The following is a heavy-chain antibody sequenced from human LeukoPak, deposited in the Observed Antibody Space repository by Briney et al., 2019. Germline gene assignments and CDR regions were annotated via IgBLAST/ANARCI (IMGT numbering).Heavy chain of an antibody. D-gene: IGHD3-10*01. J-gene: IGHJ4*02. V-gene: IGHV4-39*01. CDR1: GRSFSGDY. Sequence: PSETLSLTCAVYGRSFSGDYWGCIRQPPGKGLEWIGSMSYKYSGSTYYNPSLKSRVTISVDTSKNQFSLRLSSVTAADTAVYYCARHGMYSGSESYYDPFDYWGQGTLVTVSS. CDR3: ARHGMYSGSESYYDPFDY. CDR2: MSYKYSGST.